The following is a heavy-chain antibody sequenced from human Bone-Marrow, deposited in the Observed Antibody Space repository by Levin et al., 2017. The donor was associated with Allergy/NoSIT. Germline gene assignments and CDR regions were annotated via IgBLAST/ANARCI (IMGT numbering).Heavy chain of an antibody. CDR3: ARNDYGSGDYFMDV. V-gene: IGHV5-51*01. CDR1: GYIFTSYY. Sequence: ASVKVSCKTSGYIFTSYYIAWVRQVPGKGLEWMGMIFPSDSDTTYSPSFQGLVTFSVDKSTGTAYLQWNSLQAADTAIYYCARNDYGSGDYFMDVWGKGTTVIVSS. CDR2: IFPSDSDT. D-gene: IGHD3-10*01. J-gene: IGHJ6*04.